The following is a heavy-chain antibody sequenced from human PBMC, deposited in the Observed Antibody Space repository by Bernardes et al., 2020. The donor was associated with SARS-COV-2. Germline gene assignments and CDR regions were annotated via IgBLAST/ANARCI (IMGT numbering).Heavy chain of an antibody. J-gene: IGHJ4*02. V-gene: IGHV4-59*01. CDR1: RSSISPYY. CDR2: IYVSGST. CDR3: ARVARGGSYARNDFDF. Sequence: SETLYLTCIGFRSSISPYYLSWIRRRTEKGLEWIGFIYVSGSTRYKTSIKSRVTMSVDTSKNQFSLQLSSVTAADTAVYYCARVARGGSYARNDFDFWGQGILVTVSS. D-gene: IGHD3-16*01.